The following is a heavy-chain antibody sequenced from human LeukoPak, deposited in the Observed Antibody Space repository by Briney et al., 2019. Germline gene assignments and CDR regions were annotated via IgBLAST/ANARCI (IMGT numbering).Heavy chain of an antibody. J-gene: IGHJ4*02. V-gene: IGHV3-74*01. CDR1: GFTFSSYW. CDR3: ARVLGGVSGYYFDY. Sequence: GGSLRLSCAASGFTFSSYWMHWVRQAPGKGLVWVSRINTDGSSTSYADSVKGRFTISRDNAKNSLYLQMNSLRAEDTAVYYCARVLGGVSGYYFDYWGQGTLVTVSS. D-gene: IGHD3-10*01. CDR2: INTDGSST.